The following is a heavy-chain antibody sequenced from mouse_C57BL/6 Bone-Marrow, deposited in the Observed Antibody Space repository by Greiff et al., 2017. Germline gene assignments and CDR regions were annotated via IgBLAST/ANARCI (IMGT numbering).Heavy chain of an antibody. Sequence: EVQVVESGEGLVKPGGSLKLSCAASGFTFSSYAMSWVRQTPEQSLEWVAYFSSGGDYIKYADTVKGRITISRDTARNTLYLQMSSLKSDDTAMYYCTRVLLGFDYWGQGTTLTVSS. V-gene: IGHV5-9-1*02. CDR2: FSSGGDYI. D-gene: IGHD4-1*01. CDR1: GFTFSSYA. J-gene: IGHJ2*01. CDR3: TRVLLGFDY.